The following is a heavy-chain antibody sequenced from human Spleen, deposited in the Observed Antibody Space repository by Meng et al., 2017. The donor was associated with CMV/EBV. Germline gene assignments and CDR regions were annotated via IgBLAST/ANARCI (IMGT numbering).Heavy chain of an antibody. D-gene: IGHD3-3*01. CDR2: INHSGST. CDR3: ARLRCFWSGYYKGVDFDY. CDR1: GGSISSGDYY. V-gene: IGHV4-39*07. J-gene: IGHJ4*02. Sequence: SETLSLTCTVSGGSISSGDYYWSWIRQPPGKGLEWIGEINHSGSTNYNPSLKSRVTISVDTSKNQFSLKLSSVTAADTAVYYCARLRCFWSGYYKGVDFDYWGQGTLVTVSS.